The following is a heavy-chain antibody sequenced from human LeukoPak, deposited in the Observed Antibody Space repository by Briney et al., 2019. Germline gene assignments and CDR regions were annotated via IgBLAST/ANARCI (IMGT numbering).Heavy chain of an antibody. D-gene: IGHD2-21*02. Sequence: TASETLSLTCTVSGGSISSYYWSWIRQPPGKGLEWIGYIYYSGSTNYNPSLKSRVTISVDTSKNQFSLKLSSVTAADTALFYCARHLQIAVTGVSYTHPLDVWGKGTTVIVSS. CDR1: GGSISSYY. V-gene: IGHV4-59*08. CDR3: ARHLQIAVTGVSYTHPLDV. J-gene: IGHJ6*04. CDR2: IYYSGST.